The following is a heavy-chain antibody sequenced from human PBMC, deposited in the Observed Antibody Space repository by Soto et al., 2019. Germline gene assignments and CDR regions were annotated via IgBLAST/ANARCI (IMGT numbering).Heavy chain of an antibody. V-gene: IGHV4-31*03. D-gene: IGHD4-17*01. Sequence: QVQLQESGPGLVKPSQTLSLTCTVSGGSISSGGYYWSWIRQHPGKGLEWIGYIYYSGSTYYNPSLKSRVTISGDTAKNQFALKLSSGTAADTAVYYCARSPEATVTAFDYWGQGTLVTVSS. CDR1: GGSISSGGYY. CDR2: IYYSGST. CDR3: ARSPEATVTAFDY. J-gene: IGHJ4*02.